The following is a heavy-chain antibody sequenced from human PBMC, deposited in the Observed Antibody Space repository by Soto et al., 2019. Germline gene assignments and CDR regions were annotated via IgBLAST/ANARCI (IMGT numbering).Heavy chain of an antibody. J-gene: IGHJ2*01. V-gene: IGHV1-69*12. D-gene: IGHD5-12*01. CDR1: GGTFSSYT. CDR3: ARGNHRWLQLWYFDL. Sequence: QVQLVQSGAEVKKPGSSVTVSCKASGGTFSSYTISWVRQAPGQGLEWMGGIIPIFVTANYAQKFQGRVTITADESTSTAYMELSSLRSEDTAVYYCARGNHRWLQLWYFDLWGRGTLGTVSS. CDR2: IIPIFVTA.